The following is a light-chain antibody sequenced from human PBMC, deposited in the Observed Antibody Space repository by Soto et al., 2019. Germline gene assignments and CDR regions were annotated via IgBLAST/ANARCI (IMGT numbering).Light chain of an antibody. V-gene: IGKV1-39*01. J-gene: IGKJ1*01. CDR2: AAS. Sequence: DIQMTQSPSSLSASVGDRVTITCRASQSISSYLNWYQQKPGKAPKLLIYAASSLQGGVPSRFSGSGSGTDFTLTISSLQPEDFATYYCQKSYSTPPWTFGQGTKVDIK. CDR3: QKSYSTPPWT. CDR1: QSISSY.